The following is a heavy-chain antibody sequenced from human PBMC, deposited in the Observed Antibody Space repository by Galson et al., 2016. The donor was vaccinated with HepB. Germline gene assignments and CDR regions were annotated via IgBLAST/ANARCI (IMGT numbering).Heavy chain of an antibody. CDR3: SRIERAAESLYYYYMAV. V-gene: IGHV3-49*03. D-gene: IGHD6-13*01. J-gene: IGHJ6*03. CDR2: IRPKRYGGTI. CDR1: GLTFGDYH. Sequence: SLRLSCAASGLTFGDYHIIWFRQAPGKGLEWVSFIRPKRYGGTIEYATSVKDRFTISRDDFKSIAYLQMNSLTIEDTAVYYCSRIERAAESLYYYYMAVWGKGATVTVSS.